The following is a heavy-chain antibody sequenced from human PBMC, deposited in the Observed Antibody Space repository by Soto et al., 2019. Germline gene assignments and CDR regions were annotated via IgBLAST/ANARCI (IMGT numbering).Heavy chain of an antibody. CDR2: VWYDGGNK. J-gene: IGHJ6*02. V-gene: IGHV3-33*01. CDR3: VRAAGYSGNDYVYYYGMDV. Sequence: QVQLVESGGGVVQPGWSLRLSCAAYGFTFSSYGMHSVRQAPGKGLEWVALVWYDGGNKYYADSVKGRFTISRDNSKNTLYLQMNSLRDEDTAVYYCVRAAGYSGNDYVYYYGMDVWGQGTTVTVSS. CDR1: GFTFSSYG. D-gene: IGHD5-12*01.